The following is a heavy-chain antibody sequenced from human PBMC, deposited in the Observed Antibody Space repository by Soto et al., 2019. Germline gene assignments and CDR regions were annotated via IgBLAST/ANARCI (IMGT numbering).Heavy chain of an antibody. D-gene: IGHD2-2*01. V-gene: IGHV4-31*03. CDR3: ARVGIVVVPAATYYFDY. CDR2: IYYSGST. CDR1: GGSISSGGYY. Sequence: PSETLSLTSTVSGGSISSGGYYWSWIRQHPGKGLEWIGYIYYSGSTYYNPSLKSRVTISVDTSKNQFSLKLSSVTAADTAVYYCARVGIVVVPAATYYFDYWGQGTLVTVSS. J-gene: IGHJ4*02.